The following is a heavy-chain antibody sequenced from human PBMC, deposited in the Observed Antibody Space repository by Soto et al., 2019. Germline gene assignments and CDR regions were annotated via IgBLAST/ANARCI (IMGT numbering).Heavy chain of an antibody. CDR3: ARPSGEYMRYYHGMDV. CDR2: TSVDGGDR. CDR1: GFTFSDYY. V-gene: IGHV3-11*01. Sequence: PGGSLTLSCVASGFTFSDYYMAWIRQTPGKGLEWVSYTSVDGGDRFYADSVKGRFTISRDNARKSLSLQMNSLRDEDTAVYYCARPSGEYMRYYHGMDVWGQGTTVIVSS. J-gene: IGHJ6*02. D-gene: IGHD3-10*01.